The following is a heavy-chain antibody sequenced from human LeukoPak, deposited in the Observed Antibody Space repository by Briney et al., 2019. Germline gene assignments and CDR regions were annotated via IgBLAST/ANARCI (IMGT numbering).Heavy chain of an antibody. CDR3: ARGGIPGMAAASDAFDI. D-gene: IGHD6-13*01. J-gene: IGHJ3*02. V-gene: IGHV3-9*01. Sequence: GGSLRLSCAASGFTFDDYAMHWVRQAPGKGLEWVSGISWNSGSIGYADSVKGRFTISRDNAKNSLYLQMNSLRAEDTALYYCARGGIPGMAAASDAFDIWGQGTMVTVSS. CDR2: ISWNSGSI. CDR1: GFTFDDYA.